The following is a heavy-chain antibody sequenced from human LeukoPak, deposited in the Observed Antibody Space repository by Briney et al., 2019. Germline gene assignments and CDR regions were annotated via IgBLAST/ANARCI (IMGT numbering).Heavy chain of an antibody. J-gene: IGHJ4*02. CDR1: GGSFSGYY. V-gene: IGHV4-34*01. D-gene: IGHD4-17*01. CDR2: INHSGST. Sequence: KASETLSLTCAVYGGSFSGYYWSWIRQPPGKGLEWIGEINHSGSTNYNPSLKSRVTISVDTSKNQFSLKLSSVTAADTAVYYCAGGPRYGDYFLDYWGQGTLVTVSS. CDR3: AGGPRYGDYFLDY.